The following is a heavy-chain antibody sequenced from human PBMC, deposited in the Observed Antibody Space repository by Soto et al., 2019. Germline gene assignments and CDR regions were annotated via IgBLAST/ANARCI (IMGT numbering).Heavy chain of an antibody. CDR2: IYWNEDK. Sequence: SGPTLVNPTQTLTLTCTFSGFSLSTNGVGVGWIRQPPGKALDWLALIYWNEDKRYSPSLKSRLTITKDTSKKQVVLTMNNMDPVDTATYYCVPTSDFWSGSSFLTYPMAVCGKGT. CDR1: GFSLSTNGVG. J-gene: IGHJ6*04. V-gene: IGHV2-5*01. D-gene: IGHD3-3*01. CDR3: VPTSDFWSGSSFLTYPMAV.